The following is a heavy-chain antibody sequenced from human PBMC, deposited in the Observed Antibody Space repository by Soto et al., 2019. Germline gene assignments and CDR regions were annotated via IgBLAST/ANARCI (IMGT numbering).Heavy chain of an antibody. CDR1: EFTFSSYW. D-gene: IGHD3-10*01. V-gene: IGHV3-74*01. J-gene: IGHJ4*02. Sequence: EVQLVESGGGLVHPGGSLRLSCTASEFTFSSYWMHWVRQAPGKGLVWISHINTDGSSTNYAESVKGRFTISRDNAKNTLYLQMNSLRAEDMAVYYCARDGSGYFDYWGQGTLVSVSS. CDR3: ARDGSGYFDY. CDR2: INTDGSST.